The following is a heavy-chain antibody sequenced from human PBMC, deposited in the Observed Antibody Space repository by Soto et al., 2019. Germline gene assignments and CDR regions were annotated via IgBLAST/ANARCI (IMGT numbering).Heavy chain of an antibody. CDR2: IYYSGST. CDR1: GGSISSGGYY. Sequence: QVQLQESGPGLVKPSQTLSLTCTVSGGSISSGGYYWSWIRQHPGKGLEWIGYIYYSGSTYYNPSLKSRVTISVDTSKNPFTLKLSAVTAADTAVYYCESEAHRTGTHAFDIWGQGTMVTVSS. V-gene: IGHV4-31*03. CDR3: ESEAHRTGTHAFDI. J-gene: IGHJ3*02. D-gene: IGHD1-1*01.